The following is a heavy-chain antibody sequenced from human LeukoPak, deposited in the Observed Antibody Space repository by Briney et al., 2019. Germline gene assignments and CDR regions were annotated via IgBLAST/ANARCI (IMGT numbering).Heavy chain of an antibody. CDR3: ASWTTKTSITGIA. CDR1: GFTFSSYG. CDR2: IWYDGSNK. D-gene: IGHD1-20*01. Sequence: PGGSLRLSCAASGFTFSSYGMHWVRQAPGKGLEWVAVIWYDGSNKYYADSVKGRFTISRDNSKNTLYLQMNSLRAEDTAVYYCASWTTKTSITGIAWGQGTLVTVSS. J-gene: IGHJ5*02. V-gene: IGHV3-33*01.